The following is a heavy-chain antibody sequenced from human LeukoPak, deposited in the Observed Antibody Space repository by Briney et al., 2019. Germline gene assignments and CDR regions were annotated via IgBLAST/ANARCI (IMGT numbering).Heavy chain of an antibody. J-gene: IGHJ3*01. Sequence: PGGSLRLSCAASGFIFSNYWMGWVRQAPGKGLESLANIKTDGSEKYYVDSVKGRFSISRDNAKNSLYLQMHSLRAEETAVYYCVSAVRGSSFAPCGQGTKVTVSS. CDR3: VSAVRGSSFAP. CDR2: IKTDGSEK. D-gene: IGHD3-10*02. CDR1: GFIFSNYW. V-gene: IGHV3-7*03.